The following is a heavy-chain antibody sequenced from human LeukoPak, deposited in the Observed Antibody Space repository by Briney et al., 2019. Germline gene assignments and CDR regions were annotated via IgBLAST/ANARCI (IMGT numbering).Heavy chain of an antibody. CDR2: IIPIFGTA. J-gene: IGHJ4*02. V-gene: IGHV1-69*05. CDR3: ARGYCSGGSCSAQDY. Sequence: ASVKVSCKASGGTFSSYAISWVRQAPGQGLEWMGRIIPIFGTANYAQKFQGRVTITTDESTSTAYVELSSLRSEDTAVYYCARGYCSGGSCSAQDYWGQGTLVTVSS. CDR1: GGTFSSYA. D-gene: IGHD2-15*01.